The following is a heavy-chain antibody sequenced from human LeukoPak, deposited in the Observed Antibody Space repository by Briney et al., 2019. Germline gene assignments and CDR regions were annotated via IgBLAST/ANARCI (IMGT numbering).Heavy chain of an antibody. D-gene: IGHD1-26*01. J-gene: IGHJ4*02. Sequence: GGSLRLSCVASGFTFNNYAMTWVRQAPGKGLEWVSAISGSGYSTYYADSVKGRFTISRDNSKNTLYLQMNSLRAEDTSLYFCAQWSRYFDYWGQGTLVTVSS. CDR2: ISGSGYST. V-gene: IGHV3-23*01. CDR3: AQWSRYFDY. CDR1: GFTFNNYA.